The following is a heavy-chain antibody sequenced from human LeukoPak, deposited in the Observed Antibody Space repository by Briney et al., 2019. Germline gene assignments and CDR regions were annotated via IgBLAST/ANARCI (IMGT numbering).Heavy chain of an antibody. CDR1: GFIFSNYA. J-gene: IGHJ4*02. Sequence: GGSLRLSCAASGFIFSNYAMSWVRQTPARWLEWVASIRGEGETFYADSVKGRFTVSRDDSRNTVYLQLNNLRVADTAVYYCGKANWVSSADAVWWGQGTLVTVSS. V-gene: IGHV3-23*01. CDR3: GKANWVSSADAVW. CDR2: IRGEGET. D-gene: IGHD3-16*01.